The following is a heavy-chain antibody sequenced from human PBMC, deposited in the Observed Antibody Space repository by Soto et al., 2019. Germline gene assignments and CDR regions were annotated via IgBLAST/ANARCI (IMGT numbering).Heavy chain of an antibody. D-gene: IGHD5-12*01. CDR1: VFTFSTSV. J-gene: IGHJ3*01. Sequence: EVQLSASGGGLVQPGGSLRLSCAASVFTFSTSVMSWVRQAPGKGLQWVSSISGRGDRTNYADSVKGRFTVSRDNSKNTLFLDMNAVTADDTALYDCTWSLVARDAVDEWGQGTMVIVSS. V-gene: IGHV3-23*01. CDR2: ISGRGDRT. CDR3: TWSLVARDAVDE.